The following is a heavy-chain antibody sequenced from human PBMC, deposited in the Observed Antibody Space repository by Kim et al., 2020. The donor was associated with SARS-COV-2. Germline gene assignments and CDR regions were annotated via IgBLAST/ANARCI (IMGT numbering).Heavy chain of an antibody. V-gene: IGHV4-39*01. J-gene: IGHJ5*02. CDR3: ASRGYSSSWYAWVWFDP. D-gene: IGHD6-13*01. CDR1: GGSISSSSYY. CDR2: IYYSGST. Sequence: SETLSLTCTVSGGSISSSSYYWGWIRQPPGKGLEWIGSIYYSGSTYYNPSLKSRVTISVDTSKNQFSLKLSSVTAADTAVYYCASRGYSSSWYAWVWFDPWGQGTLVTVSS.